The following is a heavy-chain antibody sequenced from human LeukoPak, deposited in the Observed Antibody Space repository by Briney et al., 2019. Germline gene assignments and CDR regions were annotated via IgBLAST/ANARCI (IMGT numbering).Heavy chain of an antibody. Sequence: PSETLSLTCAVYGGSFSGYYWSWIRQPPGKGLEWIGEINHSGSTNYNPSLKSRVTISVDTSKNQFSLTMASVTAADTAVYYCARLPRGLIRSYWGQGTLVTVSS. CDR1: GGSFSGYY. D-gene: IGHD3-16*01. J-gene: IGHJ4*02. V-gene: IGHV4-34*01. CDR2: INHSGST. CDR3: ARLPRGLIRSY.